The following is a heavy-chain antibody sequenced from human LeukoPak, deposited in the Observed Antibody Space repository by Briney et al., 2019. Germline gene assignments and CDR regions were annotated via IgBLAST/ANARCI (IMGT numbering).Heavy chain of an antibody. J-gene: IGHJ4*02. CDR2: ISSSSSTI. CDR1: GFTFSIYS. V-gene: IGHV3-48*04. D-gene: IGHD3-16*02. CDR3: ARDSPRVIHDY. Sequence: GGSLRLSCAASGFTFSIYSMNWVRQAPGKGLEWVSYISSSSSTIYYADSVKGRFTISRDNAKNSLYLQMNSLRAEDTAVYYCARDSPRVIHDYWGQGTLVTVSS.